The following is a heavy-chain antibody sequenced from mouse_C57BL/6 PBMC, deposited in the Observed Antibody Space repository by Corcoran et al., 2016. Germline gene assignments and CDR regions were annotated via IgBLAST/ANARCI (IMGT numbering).Heavy chain of an antibody. Sequence: QITLKESGPTLVKPTQTLTLPCTFSGFSLSTSGEGVGWIRQPPGKALEWLALIYWDDDKRYSPSLKNRLTITKDTSKNQVVLTMTNMDPVDTATYYCAHRLEYEGFEYWGQGTLVTVSS. V-gene: IGHV8-12*01. J-gene: IGHJ4*01. CDR1: GFSLSTSGEG. D-gene: IGHD2-14*01. CDR2: IYWDDDK. CDR3: AHRLEYEGFEY.